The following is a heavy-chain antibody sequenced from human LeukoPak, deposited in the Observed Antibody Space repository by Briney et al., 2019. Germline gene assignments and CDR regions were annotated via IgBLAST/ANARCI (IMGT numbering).Heavy chain of an antibody. CDR3: ARERGRLTMVRGGYDAFDI. CDR2: ISAYNGNT. D-gene: IGHD3-10*01. V-gene: IGHV1-18*01. J-gene: IGHJ3*02. CDR1: GYTFTSYG. Sequence: ASVKVSCKAPGYTFTSYGVSWVRQAPGQGLEWMGWISAYNGNTKYAQKLQGRVTMTTDTSTSTTYMEVRRLRFDDAALYYCARERGRLTMVRGGYDAFDIWGQGTKVTVSS.